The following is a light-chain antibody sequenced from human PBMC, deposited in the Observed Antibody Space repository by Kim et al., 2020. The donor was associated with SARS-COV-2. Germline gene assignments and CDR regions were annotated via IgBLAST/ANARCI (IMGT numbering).Light chain of an antibody. V-gene: IGLV2-14*03. CDR2: DVT. CDR3: SSFTTASTVL. J-gene: IGLJ2*01. Sequence: GQSITISFTGTSSDVGAYNYVSWYQQHPGEGTKLIIYDVTKRPSGASDRFSGSKSGNTASLTISWLQAEDEADYYCSSFTTASTVLFGGGTKVTVL. CDR1: SSDVGAYNY.